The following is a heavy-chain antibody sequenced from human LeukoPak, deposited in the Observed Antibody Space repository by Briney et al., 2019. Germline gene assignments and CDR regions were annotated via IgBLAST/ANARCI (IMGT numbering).Heavy chain of an antibody. CDR2: ISSSGSTM. D-gene: IGHD5-24*01. J-gene: IGHJ5*02. CDR3: AREDGYNNWFDP. V-gene: IGHV3-11*01. CDR1: GFAFSDYY. Sequence: GGSPRLSCAATGFAFSDYYMSWIRQAPGKGLEWVSYISSSGSTMYYADSVRGRFTISRDNAKNSLYLQMNSLRAEDTAVYYCAREDGYNNWFDPWGQGTLVTVSS.